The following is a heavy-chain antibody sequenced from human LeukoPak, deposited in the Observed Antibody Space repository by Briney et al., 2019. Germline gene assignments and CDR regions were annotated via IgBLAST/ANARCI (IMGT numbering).Heavy chain of an antibody. CDR1: GGSISSYH. V-gene: IGHV4-59*01. Sequence: SETLSLTCTVSGGSISSYHWSWIRQPPGKVLEWIGYIYYSGSTNYNLSLKSRVTISVDTSQNQISLKLSSVTAADTAVYYCARERYGGYGDRAIDYWGQGTLVTVSS. CDR2: IYYSGST. D-gene: IGHD4-17*01. CDR3: ARERYGGYGDRAIDY. J-gene: IGHJ4*02.